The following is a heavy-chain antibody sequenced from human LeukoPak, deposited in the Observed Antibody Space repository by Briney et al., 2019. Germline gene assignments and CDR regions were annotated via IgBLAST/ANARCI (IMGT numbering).Heavy chain of an antibody. Sequence: GGSLRLSCAASGLTFSSYVMSWVRQAPGKGPEWVAAITGSGRSTYYADSVKGRFTISRDNSNNTLNLQMNSLRAEDTAVYYCAKDSWGMDVWGQGTTVTVSS. J-gene: IGHJ6*02. V-gene: IGHV3-23*01. CDR3: AKDSWGMDV. CDR2: ITGSGRST. CDR1: GLTFSSYV.